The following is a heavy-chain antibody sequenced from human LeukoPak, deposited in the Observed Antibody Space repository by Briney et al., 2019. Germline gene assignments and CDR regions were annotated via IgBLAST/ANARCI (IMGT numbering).Heavy chain of an antibody. D-gene: IGHD2-21*02. V-gene: IGHV1-69*05. CDR3: ARDAYCGGDCPFDY. Sequence: ASVKVSCKASGGTFSSYAISWVRQAPGRGLEWMGRIIPIFGTANYAQKFQGRVTITTDESTSTAYMELSSLRSEDTAVYYCARDAYCGGDCPFDYWGQGTLVTVSS. CDR2: IIPIFGTA. CDR1: GGTFSSYA. J-gene: IGHJ4*02.